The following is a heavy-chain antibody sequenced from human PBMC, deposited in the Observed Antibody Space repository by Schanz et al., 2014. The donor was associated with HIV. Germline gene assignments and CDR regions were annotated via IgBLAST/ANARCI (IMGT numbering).Heavy chain of an antibody. Sequence: EVQLVESGGGLVQPGGSLRLSCAASGFTFSRYWMSWVRQAPGKGLEWVANIKQDGSEKYYVASVKGRFTISRDNAKNSLYLQMNSLRAEDTAIYYCAKGGSSPDYWGQGTLVTVSS. CDR3: AKGGSSPDY. J-gene: IGHJ4*02. V-gene: IGHV3-7*01. CDR2: IKQDGSEK. CDR1: GFTFSRYW. D-gene: IGHD6-6*01.